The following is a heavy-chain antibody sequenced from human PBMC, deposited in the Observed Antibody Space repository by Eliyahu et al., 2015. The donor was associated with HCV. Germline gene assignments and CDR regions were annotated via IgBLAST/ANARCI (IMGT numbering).Heavy chain of an antibody. D-gene: IGHD2-15*01. CDR2: INHSGST. J-gene: IGHJ4*02. CDR3: ARQHLYCSGGSCGYPED. V-gene: IGHV4-34*01. Sequence: QVQLQQWGAGLLKPSETLSLTCAVXGGSFSGYSWAGFRQPPGKGLEWIGEINHSGSTNYNPSLKSRVTISVDTSKNQFSLKLSSVTAADTAVYYCARQHLYCSGGSCGYPEDWGQGTLVTVSS. CDR1: GGSFSGYS.